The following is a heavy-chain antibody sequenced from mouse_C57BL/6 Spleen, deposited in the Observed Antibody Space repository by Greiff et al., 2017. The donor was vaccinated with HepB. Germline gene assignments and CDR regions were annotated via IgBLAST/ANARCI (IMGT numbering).Heavy chain of an antibody. CDR1: GFSLSTFGMG. V-gene: IGHV8-8*01. J-gene: IGHJ1*03. CDR2: IWWDDDK. D-gene: IGHD2-5*01. Sequence: VKLMESGPGILQPSQTLSLTCSFSGFSLSTFGMGVGWIRQPSGKGLEWLAHIWWDDDKYYNPALKSRLTISKDTSKNQVFLKIANVDTADTATYYCARTMGYYSNSYWYFDVWGTGTTVTVSS. CDR3: ARTMGYYSNSYWYFDV.